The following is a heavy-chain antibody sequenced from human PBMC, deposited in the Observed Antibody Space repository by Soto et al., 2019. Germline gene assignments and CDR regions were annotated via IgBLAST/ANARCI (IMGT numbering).Heavy chain of an antibody. Sequence: EVQLVDSGGGLVQPGGSLRLSCAASGFTFSRQWMTWVRQAPGKGLEWVASINQDESDKYYVDSVKGRFTISTDNAKSSLFLQMNSLRAEDTAVYFCATHALFLSGPLDYWGQGTLVIVSS. J-gene: IGHJ4*02. CDR1: GFTFSRQW. V-gene: IGHV3-7*02. CDR3: ATHALFLSGPLDY. D-gene: IGHD2-8*02. CDR2: INQDESDK.